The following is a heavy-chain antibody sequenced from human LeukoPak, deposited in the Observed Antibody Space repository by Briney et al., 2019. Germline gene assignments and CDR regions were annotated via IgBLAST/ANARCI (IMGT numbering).Heavy chain of an antibody. CDR1: GGSISGYY. J-gene: IGHJ4*02. CDR3: ARELRAYDFWSGYPDY. V-gene: IGHV4-4*08. D-gene: IGHD3-3*01. CDR2: IYTSGST. Sequence: SETLSLTCTVSGGSISGYYWSWIRQPPGKGLEWIGRIYTSGSTNYNPSLKSRVTISVDTSKNQFSLKLSSVTAADTAVYYCARELRAYDFWSGYPDYWGQGTLVTVSS.